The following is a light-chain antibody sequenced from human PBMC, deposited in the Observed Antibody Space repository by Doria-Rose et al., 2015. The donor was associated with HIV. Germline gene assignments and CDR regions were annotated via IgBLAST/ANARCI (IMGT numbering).Light chain of an antibody. J-gene: IGKJ3*01. CDR2: WAS. Sequence: DIVTTPPPDSQAAPQVERATTQCKSSQRVFHSPYYRNYLAWYQQKPGHPPKLLIYWASSRESGVPARFSGCGSETDFTLTISSLKAEDVAVYYCHQYKSSPLTVGHGKKGEIK. V-gene: IGKV4-1*01. CDR1: QRVFHSPYYRNY. CDR3: HQYKSSPLT.